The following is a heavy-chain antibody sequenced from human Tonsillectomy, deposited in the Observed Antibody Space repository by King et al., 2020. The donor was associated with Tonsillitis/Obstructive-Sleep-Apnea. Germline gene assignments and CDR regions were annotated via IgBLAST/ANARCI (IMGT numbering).Heavy chain of an antibody. V-gene: IGHV3-15*01. CDR3: TTWDDDFWNGYIYSYMDV. CDR2: IKSKTIGATT. CDR1: GFTFKNAW. Sequence: VQLVESGGGLEKPGGSLRLSCAASGFTFKNAWMNWVRQAPGKGLEWVAQIKSKTIGATTDYAAPVKGRFIISRDDSKNTLYMQMNSLKTEDTAVYYCTTWDDDFWNGYIYSYMDVWGKGTTVTVSS. J-gene: IGHJ6*03. D-gene: IGHD3-3*01.